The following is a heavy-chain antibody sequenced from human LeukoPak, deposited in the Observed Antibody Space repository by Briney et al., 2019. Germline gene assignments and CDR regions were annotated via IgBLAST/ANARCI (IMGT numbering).Heavy chain of an antibody. J-gene: IGHJ6*02. CDR2: IYHSGST. CDR3: ARDYGSGWYDYYYGMDV. D-gene: IGHD6-19*01. V-gene: IGHV4-30-2*01. Sequence: PSETLSLTCAVSGGSISSGGYSWSWIRQPPGKGLEWIGYIYHSGSTYYNPSLKSRVTISVDKSKNQFSLKLSSVTAADTAVYYCARDYGSGWYDYYYGMDVWGQGTTVTVSS. CDR1: GGSISSGGYS.